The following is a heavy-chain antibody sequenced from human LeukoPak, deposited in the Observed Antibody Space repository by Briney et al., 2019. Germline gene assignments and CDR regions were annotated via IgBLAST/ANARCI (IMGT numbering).Heavy chain of an antibody. D-gene: IGHD3-10*01. Sequence: ASVKVSCKASGYTFTSYGISWVRQAPGQGLEWMGWSSAYNGNTNYAQKLQGRVTMTTDTSTSTAYMELRSLRSDDTAVYYCARVITMVRGVSYGMDVWGQGTTVTVSS. CDR3: ARVITMVRGVSYGMDV. CDR2: SSAYNGNT. V-gene: IGHV1-18*01. CDR1: GYTFTSYG. J-gene: IGHJ6*02.